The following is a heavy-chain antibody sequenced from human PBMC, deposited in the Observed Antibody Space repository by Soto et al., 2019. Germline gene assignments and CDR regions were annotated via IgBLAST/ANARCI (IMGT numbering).Heavy chain of an antibody. CDR3: AGEVQPVVRREYDC. V-gene: IGHV3-21*01. D-gene: IGHD1-1*01. CDR1: GFTFSSCT. Sequence: EVQLVESGGDLVKPGGSLRLSCAVSGFTFSSCTMNWVRQAPGKGLEWVSSVSGGGTTYYADSVKGRFTISRDNARNSLYLQMNSLRSEDTAVYYCAGEVQPVVRREYDCWGQGTLVTVSS. J-gene: IGHJ4*02. CDR2: VSGGGTT.